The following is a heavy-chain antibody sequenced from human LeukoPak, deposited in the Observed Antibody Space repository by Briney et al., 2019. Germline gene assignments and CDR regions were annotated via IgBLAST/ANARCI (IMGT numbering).Heavy chain of an antibody. CDR2: IYYSGST. D-gene: IGHD3-22*01. V-gene: IGHV4-59*01. J-gene: IGHJ4*02. CDR3: ARDYYDTIGYPLRYFDY. Sequence: KTSETLSLTCTVSGGSISSYCWNWIRQPPGKGLEWIGYIYYSGSTNYNPSLKSRVTISVDTSKNQFSLKLSSVTAADTAVYYCARDYYDTIGYPLRYFDYWGQGTLVTVSS. CDR1: GGSISSYC.